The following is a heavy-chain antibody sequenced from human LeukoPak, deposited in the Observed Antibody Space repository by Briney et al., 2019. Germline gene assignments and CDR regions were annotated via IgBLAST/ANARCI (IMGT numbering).Heavy chain of an antibody. CDR3: ARDNGGGLREFDY. Sequence: PGRSLRLSCAASGFTFSNYYMNWVRQAPGKGLEWVSYISRRSETIYYADSVKGRFTISRDNANNSLYLQMNSLRAEDTAVYYCARDNGGGLREFDYWGQGTLVTVSS. CDR1: GFTFSNYY. CDR2: ISRRSETI. V-gene: IGHV3-48*04. J-gene: IGHJ4*02. D-gene: IGHD2-8*01.